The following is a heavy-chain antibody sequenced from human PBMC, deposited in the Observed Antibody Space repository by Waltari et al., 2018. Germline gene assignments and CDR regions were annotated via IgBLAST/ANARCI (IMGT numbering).Heavy chain of an antibody. J-gene: IGHJ3*02. V-gene: IGHV3-53*01. CDR1: GFTVSSHH. Sequence: EVQLVESGGGLLQPGGSLRLSCAPSGFTVSSHHMLWVRQAPGKGLEWVSLIYSGGSTIYAASVKGRFTISRDDSKNTLYLQMNSLRAEDTAVYYCARETYYDRSGYFRLGAFDIWGQGTVVTVSS. CDR3: ARETYYDRSGYFRLGAFDI. D-gene: IGHD3-22*01. CDR2: IYSGGST.